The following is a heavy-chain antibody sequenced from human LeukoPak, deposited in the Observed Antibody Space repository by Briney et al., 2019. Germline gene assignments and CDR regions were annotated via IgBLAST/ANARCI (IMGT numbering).Heavy chain of an antibody. CDR3: ARDKIVGATNLDF. D-gene: IGHD1-26*01. V-gene: IGHV3-7*01. CDR2: IKQDRSET. Sequence: GGSLRLSCAASGFTFSDYWMSWVRQAPGKGLEWVANIKQDRSETYYVDSVKGRFTISRDNAKNSLYLQMNSLRADDTAVYYCARDKIVGATNLDFWGQGILVTVSS. J-gene: IGHJ4*02. CDR1: GFTFSDYW.